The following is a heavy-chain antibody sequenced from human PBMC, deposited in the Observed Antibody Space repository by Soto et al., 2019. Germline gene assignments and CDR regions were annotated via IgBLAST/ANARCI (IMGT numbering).Heavy chain of an antibody. J-gene: IGHJ4*02. D-gene: IGHD3-22*01. CDR3: ARGYYDSSGYYYEDY. CDR2: INHSGST. V-gene: IGHV4-34*01. CDR1: GGSFSCYY. Sequence: SETLSLTCAVYGGSFSCYYWSWIRQPPGKGLEWIGEINHSGSTNYNPSLKSRVTISVDTSKNQFSLKLNSVTAADTAVYYCARGYYDSSGYYYEDYWGQGTLVTVSA.